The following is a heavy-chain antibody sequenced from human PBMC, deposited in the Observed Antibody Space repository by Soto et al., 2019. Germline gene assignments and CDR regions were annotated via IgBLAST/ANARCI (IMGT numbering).Heavy chain of an antibody. CDR3: VSVVAIPAYPDN. D-gene: IGHD2-15*01. V-gene: IGHV1-69*14. J-gene: IGHJ4*02. Sequence: QVQLVQSGAEVRQPASSVKVSCKTSGATFSSYAITWVRQAPGQGLEWMGGIVPTVDTSTYAQKFQGRVTITADKFTNTVYIELSSLRSDDPAVYYCVSVVAIPAYPDNWGQGTLVSVSS. CDR2: IVPTVDTS. CDR1: GATFSSYA.